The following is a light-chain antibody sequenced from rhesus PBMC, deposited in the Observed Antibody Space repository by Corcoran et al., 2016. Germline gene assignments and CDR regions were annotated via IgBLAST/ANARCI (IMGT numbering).Light chain of an antibody. J-gene: IGKJ2*01. CDR2: DAS. Sequence: DIQMTQSPSSLSASVGDTVTITCQASQGGTKYLAWYQQKPGKAPKLLIYDASTLPSGFPSRFSGRGSGTQFTLTINSLQPEYFATFYCQQPNSYPPMYSFGQGTKVEIK. CDR3: QQPNSYPPMYS. CDR1: QGGTKY. V-gene: IGKV1-25*01.